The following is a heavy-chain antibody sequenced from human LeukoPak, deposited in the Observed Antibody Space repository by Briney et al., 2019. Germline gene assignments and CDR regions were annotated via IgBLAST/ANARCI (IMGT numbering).Heavy chain of an antibody. CDR3: ARGRPNPTTVVTAHFDY. CDR2: INHSGST. V-gene: IGHV4-34*01. D-gene: IGHD4-23*01. J-gene: IGHJ4*02. CDR1: GGSFSGYY. Sequence: SETLSLTCAVYGGSFSGYYWSWIRQPPGKGLEWLGEINHSGSTNYNPSLKSRVTISVDTSKNQFSLKLSSVTAADTAVYYCARGRPNPTTVVTAHFDYWGQGTLVTVSS.